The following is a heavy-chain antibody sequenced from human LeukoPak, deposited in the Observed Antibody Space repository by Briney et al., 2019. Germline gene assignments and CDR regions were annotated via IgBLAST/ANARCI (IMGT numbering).Heavy chain of an antibody. J-gene: IGHJ4*02. CDR2: ISAYNGNT. CDR1: GYTFTSCG. V-gene: IGHV1-18*01. Sequence: ASVKVSCKASGYTFTSCGISWVRQAPGQGLEWMGWISAYNGNTNYAQKLQGRVTMTTDTSTSTAYMELRSLRSDDTAVYYCARIRGYCSSTSCSEFDYWGQGTLVTVSS. CDR3: ARIRGYCSSTSCSEFDY. D-gene: IGHD2-2*01.